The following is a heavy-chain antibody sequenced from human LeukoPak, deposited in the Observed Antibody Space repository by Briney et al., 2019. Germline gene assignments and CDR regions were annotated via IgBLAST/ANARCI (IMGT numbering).Heavy chain of an antibody. CDR3: AKSLLTTASGTGRAFDI. V-gene: IGHV4-34*01. J-gene: IGHJ3*02. CDR1: GGSFSGYY. D-gene: IGHD1-26*01. Sequence: SETLSLTCAVYGGSFSGYYWSWIRQPPGKGLEWIGEICYTGTANYNASLKSRVSMSVDKSKNQFSLKLSSVTAADTAVYYCAKSLLTTASGTGRAFDIWGQGTMVTVSS. CDR2: ICYTGTA.